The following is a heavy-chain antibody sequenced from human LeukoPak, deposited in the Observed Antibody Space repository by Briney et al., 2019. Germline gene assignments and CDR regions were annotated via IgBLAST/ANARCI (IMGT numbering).Heavy chain of an antibody. CDR1: GFTFSSRY. D-gene: IGHD2-21*02. CDR3: ARGESSDCTCIDY. J-gene: IGHJ4*02. CDR2: IHGDGST. V-gene: IGHV3-53*01. Sequence: GGSLRLSCAASGFTFSSRYMSWVRQAPGKGLEEVSVIHGDGSTYYADSVKGRFTISRDNSKNTLYLQMNSLRAEDTAVYYCARGESSDCTCIDYWGQGTLVSVSS.